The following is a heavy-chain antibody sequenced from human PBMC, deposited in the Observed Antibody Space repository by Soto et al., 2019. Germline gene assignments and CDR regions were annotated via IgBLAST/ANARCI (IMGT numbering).Heavy chain of an antibody. D-gene: IGHD4-4*01. Sequence: GESPKISCKGSGYSFTSYWISRVRQMPGKGLEWMGRIDPSDSYTNYSPSFQGHVTISADKSISTAYLQWSSLKAPDTAMYYCAREQMTTVTTGGMDVWGQGTTVTVSS. V-gene: IGHV5-10-1*01. CDR1: GYSFTSYW. CDR3: AREQMTTVTTGGMDV. CDR2: IDPSDSYT. J-gene: IGHJ6*02.